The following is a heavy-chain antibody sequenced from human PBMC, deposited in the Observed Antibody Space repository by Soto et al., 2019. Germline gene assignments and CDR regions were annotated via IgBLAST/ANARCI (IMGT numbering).Heavy chain of an antibody. J-gene: IGHJ4*02. V-gene: IGHV4-59*01. CDR2: IYYSGST. D-gene: IGHD5-12*01. CDR1: GGSISSYY. CDR3: ARDGDGYNYEFSY. Sequence: SETLSLTCTVSGGSISSYYWSWIRQPPGKGLEWIGYIYYSGSTNYNPSLKSRVTISVDTSKNQFSLKLSSVTAADTAVYYCARDGDGYNYEFSYWGQGTLVTVSS.